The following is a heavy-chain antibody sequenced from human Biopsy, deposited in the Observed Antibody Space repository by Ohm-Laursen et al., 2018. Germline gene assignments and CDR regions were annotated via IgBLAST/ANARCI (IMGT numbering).Heavy chain of an antibody. CDR2: RIPYFNTI. V-gene: IGHV1-69*13. CDR3: VGGQRGPPIGVTVPGDAFDL. CDR1: GVTFDTYA. D-gene: IGHD2/OR15-2a*01. Sequence: ASVKVSCKASGVTFDTYAFGWVRQAPGQGLEWMGGRIPYFNTIYYARNFQDRAVITADRAARTTDMQLSGLRPDDTAVYYCVGGQRGPPIGVTVPGDAFDLWVPGTMVTVSP. J-gene: IGHJ3*01.